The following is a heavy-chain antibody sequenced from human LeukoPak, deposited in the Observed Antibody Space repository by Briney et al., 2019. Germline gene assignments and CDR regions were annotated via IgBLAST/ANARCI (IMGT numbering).Heavy chain of an antibody. V-gene: IGHV3-48*03. Sequence: GGSLRLSCAASGFTFTSYEMNWVRQAPGKGLEWVSYITISGSTIYYADSVKGRSTISRDNAKNSLYLQMNSLRAEDTAVYYCARATSFDYWGQGTLVSVSS. J-gene: IGHJ4*02. CDR3: ARATSFDY. CDR1: GFTFTSYE. CDR2: ITISGSTI.